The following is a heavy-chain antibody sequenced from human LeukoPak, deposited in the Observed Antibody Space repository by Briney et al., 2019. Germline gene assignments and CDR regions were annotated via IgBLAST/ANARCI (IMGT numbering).Heavy chain of an antibody. Sequence: GGSLRLSCAASGFTFSSYAMHWVRQAPGKGLEWVAVISYDGSNKYYRDSVKGRFTISRDNSKNTLYLQLNSLRSEDTAVYSCARDTSIVDPAGYMDVWGKGTTVTVSS. CDR1: GFTFSSYA. CDR3: ARDTSIVDPAGYMDV. D-gene: IGHD6-6*01. V-gene: IGHV3-30*04. CDR2: ISYDGSNK. J-gene: IGHJ6*03.